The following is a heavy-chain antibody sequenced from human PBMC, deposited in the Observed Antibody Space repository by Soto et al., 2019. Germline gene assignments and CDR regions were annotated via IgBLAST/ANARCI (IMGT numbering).Heavy chain of an antibody. CDR1: GFTFSSYA. V-gene: IGHV3-23*01. D-gene: IGHD2-21*02. Sequence: GGSLRLSCAASGFTFSSYAMSWVRQAPGKGLEWVSAISGSGGSTYYADSVKGRFTISRDNSKNTLYLQMNSLRAEDTAVYDCSKVIVVVTASYLYWFDPWGQGTLVTVSS. CDR2: ISGSGGST. J-gene: IGHJ5*02. CDR3: SKVIVVVTASYLYWFDP.